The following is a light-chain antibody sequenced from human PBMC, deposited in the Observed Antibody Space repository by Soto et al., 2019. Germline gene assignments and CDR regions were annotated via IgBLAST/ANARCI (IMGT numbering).Light chain of an antibody. Sequence: EIVLTQSPGTLSLSPGERATLSCRASQSVSSSYLAWYQQKPGQAPRLLIYGASSRATGIPDRFSGSGSGTDFTLTISRLEPEDFAVYYCQQYCSSPPKSFTFGPGTKVDIK. CDR3: QQYCSSPPKSFT. CDR1: QSVSSSY. V-gene: IGKV3-20*01. J-gene: IGKJ3*01. CDR2: GAS.